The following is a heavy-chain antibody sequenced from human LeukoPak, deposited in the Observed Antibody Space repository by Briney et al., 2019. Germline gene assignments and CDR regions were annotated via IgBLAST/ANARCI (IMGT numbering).Heavy chain of an antibody. Sequence: SETLSLTCTVSGGSISSYYWSWIRQPAGKGLDWIGRIYTSGSTNYNPSLKSRVTMSVDTSKNQFSLKLSSVTAADTAVYYCASGDSSSSAFDIWGQGTMVTVSS. D-gene: IGHD6-13*01. CDR2: IYTSGST. CDR3: ASGDSSSSAFDI. CDR1: GGSISSYY. V-gene: IGHV4-4*07. J-gene: IGHJ3*02.